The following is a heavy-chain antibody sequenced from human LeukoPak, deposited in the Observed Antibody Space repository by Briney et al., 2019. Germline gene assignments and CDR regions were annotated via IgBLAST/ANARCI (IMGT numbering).Heavy chain of an antibody. V-gene: IGHV4-59*08. Sequence: PSETLSLTCTFSVGSFSSYYWSWIRQPPGKGLEWIGYIYYSGSTIYNPSLKSRVAMSVDTSKDQFSLKLTSVTAADTALYYCARQGSVGLADAFDVWGQGTMVTVSS. J-gene: IGHJ3*01. CDR2: IYYSGST. CDR3: ARQGSVGLADAFDV. CDR1: VGSFSSYY. D-gene: IGHD3/OR15-3a*01.